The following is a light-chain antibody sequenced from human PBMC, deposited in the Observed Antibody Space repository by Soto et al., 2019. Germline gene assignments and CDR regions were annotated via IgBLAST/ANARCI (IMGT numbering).Light chain of an antibody. CDR2: GTS. CDR1: QSVSSSY. Sequence: EMVLTQSPGTLSLSPGERATLSCRASQSVSSSYLAWYQQKPGQAPRRLIYGTSSRATTIPDRFSGSGSGTDFTLTISRLEPEDFAVYYCQQYGSSSWTFGQGTKVEIK. V-gene: IGKV3-20*01. CDR3: QQYGSSSWT. J-gene: IGKJ1*01.